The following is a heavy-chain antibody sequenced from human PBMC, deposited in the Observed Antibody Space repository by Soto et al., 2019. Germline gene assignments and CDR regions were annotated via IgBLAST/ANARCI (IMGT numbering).Heavy chain of an antibody. V-gene: IGHV3-7*01. Sequence: EVQLVESGGGLVQPGGSLRLSCTASGFTFSSYWMSWVRQAPGKGLEWVANIKHDGSEKNYVDSVKGRFTISTDNAKNSLVLQMNSLRAEDTAVYYCARQGGRRTYYYYYGMDVWGQGTTVTVSS. CDR1: GFTFSSYW. CDR3: ARQGGRRTYYYYYGMDV. J-gene: IGHJ6*02. D-gene: IGHD3-16*01. CDR2: IKHDGSEK.